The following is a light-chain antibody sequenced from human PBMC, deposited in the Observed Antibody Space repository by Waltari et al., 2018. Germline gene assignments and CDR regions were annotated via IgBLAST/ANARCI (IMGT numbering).Light chain of an antibody. Sequence: SYVLTQPPSVSAAPGKTAMITLGAANIGDRTVHWYQQRPGQAPVLVVVDDSDRPSGIPERFSGSNSGDTATLTISRVEAGDEADYSCQVWDDSSDHVVFGGGTKLTVL. J-gene: IGLJ2*01. V-gene: IGLV3-21*03. CDR1: NIGDRT. CDR3: QVWDDSSDHVV. CDR2: DDS.